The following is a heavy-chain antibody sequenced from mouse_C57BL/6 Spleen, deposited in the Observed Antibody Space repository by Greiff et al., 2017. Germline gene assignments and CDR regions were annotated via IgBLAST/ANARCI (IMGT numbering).Heavy chain of an antibody. V-gene: IGHV1-9*01. CDR3: ARAYYGPRY. CDR2: ILPGSGST. J-gene: IGHJ2*01. CDR1: GYTFTGYW. D-gene: IGHD2-10*01. Sequence: QVQLQQSGAELMKPGASVKLSCKATGYTFTGYWIEWVKQRPGHGLEWIGEILPGSGSTNSNEKFKGKATFTAYTSSNTAYMQLSSLTTEDSAIYYCARAYYGPRYWGQGTTLTVSS.